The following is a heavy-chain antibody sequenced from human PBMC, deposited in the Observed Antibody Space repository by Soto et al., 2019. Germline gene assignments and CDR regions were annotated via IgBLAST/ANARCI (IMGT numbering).Heavy chain of an antibody. CDR2: IGPDGSRT. V-gene: IGHV3-74*01. D-gene: IGHD1-1*01. J-gene: IGHJ4*02. CDR1: GFTFGSHW. CDR3: ARDNNWSYDY. Sequence: GGSLTLSFAASGFTFGSHWMHWVRQAPGKGLVWVSHIGPDGSRTRDADSVQGRFTISRDNARNTLYLQMNSLRDEDTAVYYCARDNNWSYDYWGQGILVTVSS.